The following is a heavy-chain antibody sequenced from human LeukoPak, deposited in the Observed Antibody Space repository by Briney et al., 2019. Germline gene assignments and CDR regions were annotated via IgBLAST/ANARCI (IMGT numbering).Heavy chain of an antibody. CDR1: GYSFTSYW. CDR2: IDPGDSDT. Sequence: GESLKISCKGSGYSFTSYWIGWVRQMPGKGLEWMGIIDPGDSDTRYSPSFQGQVTISVDKSISNAYLQWSSLKASDTAMYYCARQSSYCSSTSCYSYGMDVWGQGTTVTVSS. CDR3: ARQSSYCSSTSCYSYGMDV. J-gene: IGHJ6*02. V-gene: IGHV5-51*01. D-gene: IGHD2-2*01.